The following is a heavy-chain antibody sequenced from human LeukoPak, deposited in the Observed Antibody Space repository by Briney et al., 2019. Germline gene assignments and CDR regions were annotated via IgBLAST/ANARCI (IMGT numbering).Heavy chain of an antibody. CDR3: ARAASPHYYDSHGYYGY. CDR2: ISTSGSNI. D-gene: IGHD3-22*01. Sequence: PLGSLRLSCAASVVTFCDFYIGWRRGAPGNGGEGGSYISTSGSNIYYADSVKGRFTISRDNAKNSLYLQMTSLRAEDTAVYYCARAASPHYYDSHGYYGYWGQGTLVTVSS. V-gene: IGHV3-11*01. J-gene: IGHJ4*02. CDR1: VVTFCDFY.